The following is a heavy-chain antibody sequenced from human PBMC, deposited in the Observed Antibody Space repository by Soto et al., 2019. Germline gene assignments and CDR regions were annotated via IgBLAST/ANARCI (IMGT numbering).Heavy chain of an antibody. J-gene: IGHJ4*02. CDR2: IYPGDSDT. V-gene: IGHV5-51*01. CDR3: ASAAAPSPYYFDY. Sequence: XESLKTSFKGAGDSCTSYWLGWVRQIPGKSLEWMGIIYPGDSDTRYSPSFQGQVTISADKYISTAYLQWSSLKASDTAMYYCASAAAPSPYYFDYWGQGTLVTVSS. D-gene: IGHD6-13*01. CDR1: GDSCTSYW.